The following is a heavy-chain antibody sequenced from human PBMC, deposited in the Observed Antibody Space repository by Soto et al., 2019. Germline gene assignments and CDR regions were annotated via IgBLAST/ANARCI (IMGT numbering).Heavy chain of an antibody. CDR3: ATTIQLPFDY. CDR1: GGSISSSSYY. CDR2: IYYSGST. V-gene: IGHV4-39*01. Sequence: NPSETLSLTCTVSGGSISSSSYYWGWIRQPPGKGLEWIGSIYYSGSTYYNPSLKSRVTISVDTSKNQFSLKLSSVTAADTAVYYCATTIQLPFDYWGQGTLVTVSS. J-gene: IGHJ4*02. D-gene: IGHD3-10*01.